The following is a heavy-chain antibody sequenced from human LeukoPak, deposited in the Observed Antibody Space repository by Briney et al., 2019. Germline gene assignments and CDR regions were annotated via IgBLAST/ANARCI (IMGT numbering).Heavy chain of an antibody. J-gene: IGHJ6*03. D-gene: IGHD3-3*01. CDR3: ARHAPYYDFWSGYSPARYYYYYMDV. V-gene: IGHV4-4*07. CDR2: IYTSGST. Sequence: SETLSLTCTVSGGSISSYYWSWIRQPAGKGLEWIGRIYTSGSTNYNPSLKSRVTMSVDTSKNQFSLKLSSVTAADTAVYYCARHAPYYDFWSGYSPARYYYYYMDVWGKGTTVTVSS. CDR1: GGSISSYY.